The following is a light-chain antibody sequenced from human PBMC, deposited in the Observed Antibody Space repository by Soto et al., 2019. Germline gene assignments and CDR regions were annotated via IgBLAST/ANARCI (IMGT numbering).Light chain of an antibody. V-gene: IGKV3D-15*01. CDR1: QSVDSN. CDR2: GAS. Sequence: EIVMTQSPATLSVSPGDGATLSCRASQSVDSNLAWYQQKPGQTPRLLIYGASTRPTGIPARFSGSGSGTEFTPTISSLQSEDSAVYYCQQYNDWPITFGGGTQVDIK. CDR3: QQYNDWPIT. J-gene: IGKJ4*01.